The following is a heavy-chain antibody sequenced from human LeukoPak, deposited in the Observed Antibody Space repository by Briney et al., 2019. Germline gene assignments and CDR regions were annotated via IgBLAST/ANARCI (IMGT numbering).Heavy chain of an antibody. V-gene: IGHV4-4*02. J-gene: IGHJ4*02. D-gene: IGHD3-10*01. CDR2: IYQSGST. CDR3: ARAGSGYSFDY. CDR1: GGSISSSNW. Sequence: PSETLSLTCAVSGGSISSSNWWSWVRQPPGKGLEWIGDIYQSGSTNYKPSLKSRVTISVDKSKNQFSLKLSSVTAADTGVYYCARAGSGYSFDYWGQGTLVTVSS.